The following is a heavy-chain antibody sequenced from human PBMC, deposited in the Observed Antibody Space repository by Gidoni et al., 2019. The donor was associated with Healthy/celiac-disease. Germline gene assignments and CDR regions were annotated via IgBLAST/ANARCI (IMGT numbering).Heavy chain of an antibody. CDR3: ARITTTVVTKRPYYFDY. D-gene: IGHD4-17*01. V-gene: IGHV4-30-4*01. J-gene: IGHJ4*02. CDR1: GGSISSGAYY. Sequence: QVQLQESGPGLVKPSQTLSLTCTVSGGSISSGAYYWSWIRQPPGKGLEWIGYIYYSGSTYYNPSLKSRVTISVDTSKNQFSLKLSSVTAADTAVYYCARITTTVVTKRPYYFDYWGQGTLVTVSS. CDR2: IYYSGST.